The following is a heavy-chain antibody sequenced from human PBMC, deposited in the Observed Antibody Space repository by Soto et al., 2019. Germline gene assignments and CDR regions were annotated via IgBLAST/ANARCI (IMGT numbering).Heavy chain of an antibody. CDR1: GGSLTGYY. J-gene: IGHJ4*02. CDR3: ARGQEGRVATH. CDR2: VKDGGST. V-gene: IGHV4-34*01. Sequence: QVQLQQWGAGLLKPSETLSLTCTVNGGSLTGYYWSWIRQPPGKGLEWIGEVKDGGSTNYSPSLRGRVSVAADTSKTHCALRLNSVTAADAAVSFCARGQEGRVATHWDQGALVTVSS. D-gene: IGHD5-12*01.